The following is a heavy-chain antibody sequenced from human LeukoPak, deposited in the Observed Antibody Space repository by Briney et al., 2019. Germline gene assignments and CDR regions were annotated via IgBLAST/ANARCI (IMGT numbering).Heavy chain of an antibody. D-gene: IGHD5/OR15-5a*01. V-gene: IGHV3-48*03. CDR3: ARVSRTGDFDY. J-gene: IGHJ4*02. CDR2: ISSSGSTI. Sequence: GWSLRLSCAASGFTFSSYEMNWVRQAPGKGLEWVSYISSSGSTIYYADSVKGRFTISRDNAKNSLYLQMNSLRAEDTAVYYCARVSRTGDFDYWGQGTLVTVSS. CDR1: GFTFSSYE.